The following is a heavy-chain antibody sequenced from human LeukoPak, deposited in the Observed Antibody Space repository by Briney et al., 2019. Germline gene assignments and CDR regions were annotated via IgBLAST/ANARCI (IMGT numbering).Heavy chain of an antibody. V-gene: IGHV3-33*01. J-gene: IGHJ4*02. CDR3: ARDLYADYVWGSFDY. Sequence: WYDGSNKYYAGSVKGRFTISRDNSKNTLYLQMNSLRAEDTAVYYCARDLYADYVWGSFDYWGQGTLVTVSS. D-gene: IGHD3-16*01. CDR2: WYDGSNK.